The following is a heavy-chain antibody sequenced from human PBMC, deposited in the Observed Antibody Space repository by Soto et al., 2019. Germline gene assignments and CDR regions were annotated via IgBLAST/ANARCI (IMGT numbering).Heavy chain of an antibody. V-gene: IGHV5-51*01. CDR3: ARRISGCSSTSCYTEAFDI. CDR1: GYSFTSYW. J-gene: IGHJ3*02. D-gene: IGHD2-2*02. CDR2: IYPGDSDT. Sequence: GESLKISCKGSGYSFTSYWIGWVRQMPGKGLEWMGIIYPGDSDTRYSPSFQGQVTISADKSISTAYLQWSSLKASDTAMYYCARRISGCSSTSCYTEAFDIWGQGTMVTVSS.